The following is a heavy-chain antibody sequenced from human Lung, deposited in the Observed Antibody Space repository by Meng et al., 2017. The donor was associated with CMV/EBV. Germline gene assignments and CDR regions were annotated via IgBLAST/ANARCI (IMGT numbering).Heavy chain of an antibody. CDR3: AGTAAAGISWSEYFQH. D-gene: IGHD6-13*01. V-gene: IGHV3-7*01. J-gene: IGHJ1*01. CDR1: GFTFSSYW. Sequence: GGSXRLXXAASGFTFSSYWMSWVRQAPGKGLEWVANIKQDGSEKYYVDSVKGRFTISRDNAKNSLYLQMNSLRAEDTAVYYCAGTAAAGISWSEYFQHWGQGTXVTVSS. CDR2: IKQDGSEK.